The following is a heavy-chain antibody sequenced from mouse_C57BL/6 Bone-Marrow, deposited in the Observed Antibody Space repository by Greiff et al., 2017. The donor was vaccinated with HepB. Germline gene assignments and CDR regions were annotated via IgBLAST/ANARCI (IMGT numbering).Heavy chain of an antibody. D-gene: IGHD2-4*01. CDR1: GFTFSSYA. J-gene: IGHJ4*01. CDR2: ISDGGSYT. Sequence: EVKLQESGGGLVKPGGSLKLSCAASGFTFSSYAMSWVRQTPEKRLEWVATISDGGSYTYYPDNVKGRFTISRDNAKNNLYLQMSHLKSEDTAMYYCARDPIYYDYVYAMDYWGQGTSVTVSS. V-gene: IGHV5-4*01. CDR3: ARDPIYYDYVYAMDY.